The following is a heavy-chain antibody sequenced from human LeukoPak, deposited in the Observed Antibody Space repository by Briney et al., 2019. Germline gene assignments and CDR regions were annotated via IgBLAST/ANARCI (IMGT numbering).Heavy chain of an antibody. CDR1: GFTFSGYA. Sequence: GGSLRRYGAASGFTFSGYAMSWVRPAPGKGLEWVSAISGSGGSSYYADSVKGRLTISRDHSKNTLYPQMNSLRAEDTAVYYCAKDLSQMATIIGGQRALVTVSS. CDR3: AKDLSQMATII. CDR2: ISGSGGSS. D-gene: IGHD5-24*01. J-gene: IGHJ4*02. V-gene: IGHV3-23*01.